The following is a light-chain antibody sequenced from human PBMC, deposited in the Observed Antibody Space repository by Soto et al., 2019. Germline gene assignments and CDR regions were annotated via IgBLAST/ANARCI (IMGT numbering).Light chain of an antibody. CDR2: GAY. CDR1: QSVSSN. Sequence: EIVMTQSPATLSVSPGERATLSYRASQSVSSNLASYQQTPGQAPRLLIYGAYSRATGIPDRFSGSASGTDFTLTISRLESEDFAVYYCQQYGSSPPWTFAQGTKVDIK. V-gene: IGKV3-20*01. J-gene: IGKJ1*01. CDR3: QQYGSSPPWT.